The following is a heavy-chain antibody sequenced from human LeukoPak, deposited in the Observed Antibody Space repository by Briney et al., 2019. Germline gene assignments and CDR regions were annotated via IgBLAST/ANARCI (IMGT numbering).Heavy chain of an antibody. Sequence: PSQTLSLTCTVSGGSISSGSYYWSWIRQPAGKGLEWIGRIYTSGSTNYNPSLKSRVTISADTSKNQFSLKLSSVTAADTAVYYCARANYDFWSGGWFDPWGQGTLVTVSS. V-gene: IGHV4-61*02. CDR2: IYTSGST. CDR1: GGSISSGSYY. D-gene: IGHD3-3*01. J-gene: IGHJ5*02. CDR3: ARANYDFWSGGWFDP.